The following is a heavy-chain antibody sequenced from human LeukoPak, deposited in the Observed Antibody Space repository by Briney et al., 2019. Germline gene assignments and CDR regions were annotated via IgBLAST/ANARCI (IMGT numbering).Heavy chain of an antibody. J-gene: IGHJ6*03. V-gene: IGHV3-23*01. CDR1: GFTFSSYA. CDR2: IVSSGDST. Sequence: GGSLRLSCAASGFTFSSYAMSWVRQAPGKGLEWVSAIVSSGDSTYYADSVKGRFTISRDNSKNTLYLQMNSLRAEDTAVYYCAKAGGGKWLSSSYSYYMEVGGKGTTVTVPS. CDR3: AKAGGGKWLSSSYSYYMEV. D-gene: IGHD5-12*01.